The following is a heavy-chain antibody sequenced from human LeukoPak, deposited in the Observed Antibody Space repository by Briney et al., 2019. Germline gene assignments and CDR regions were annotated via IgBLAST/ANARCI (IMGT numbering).Heavy chain of an antibody. D-gene: IGHD5-18*01. J-gene: IGHJ5*02. CDR3: ASKKGYSYGRFDP. CDR2: IFHSGST. Sequence: SETLSLTCIVSGFSISSGYYWGWIRQPPGKGLEWIGSIFHSGSTFYNSSLKSRVTISVDTSTNQFSLKLSSVTAADTAVYYCASKKGYSYGRFDPWGQGTLVTVSS. V-gene: IGHV4-38-2*02. CDR1: GFSISSGYY.